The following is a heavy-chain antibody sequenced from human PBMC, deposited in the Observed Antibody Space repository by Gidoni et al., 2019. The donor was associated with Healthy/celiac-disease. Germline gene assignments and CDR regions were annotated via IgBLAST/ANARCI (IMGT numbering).Heavy chain of an antibody. J-gene: IGHJ6*02. D-gene: IGHD5-18*01. CDR2: IYSGGST. CDR1: GFTVSSNY. Sequence: EVQLVESGGGLVQPGGSLRLSCAASGFTVSSNYMSWVSQAPGKGLEWVSVIYSGGSTYYADSVKGRFTISRDNSKNTLYLQMNSLRAEDTAVYYCARVSVDTAMVYYYYYGMDVWGQGTTVTVSS. V-gene: IGHV3-66*02. CDR3: ARVSVDTAMVYYYYYGMDV.